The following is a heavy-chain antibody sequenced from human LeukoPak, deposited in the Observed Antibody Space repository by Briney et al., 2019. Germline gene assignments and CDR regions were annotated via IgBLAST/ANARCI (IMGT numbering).Heavy chain of an antibody. Sequence: PSGTLSLTCTVSGGSITNYYWSWIRQPPGKGLEWIGYIYYSGNTNYNPSLKSRVTISVDTSKNQFSLNLSSVTAADTAVYYCARHLGYCSSTSCYSWFGPWGQGTLVTVSS. CDR1: GGSITNYY. D-gene: IGHD2-2*01. CDR3: ARHLGYCSSTSCYSWFGP. J-gene: IGHJ5*02. CDR2: IYYSGNT. V-gene: IGHV4-59*01.